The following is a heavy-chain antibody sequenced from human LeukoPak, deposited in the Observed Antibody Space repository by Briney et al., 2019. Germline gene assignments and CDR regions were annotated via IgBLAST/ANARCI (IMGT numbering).Heavy chain of an antibody. D-gene: IGHD3-22*01. J-gene: IGHJ5*02. CDR3: ARTYYYDSSGSIRFDP. Sequence: SETLSLTCAVSGYSISSGYYWGWIRQPPGQGLEWIGSIYHSGSTYYNPSLKSRVTISVDTSKNQFSLKLSSVTAADTAVYYCARTYYYDSSGSIRFDPWGQANLVTVSS. CDR1: GYSISSGYY. CDR2: IYHSGST. V-gene: IGHV4-38-2*01.